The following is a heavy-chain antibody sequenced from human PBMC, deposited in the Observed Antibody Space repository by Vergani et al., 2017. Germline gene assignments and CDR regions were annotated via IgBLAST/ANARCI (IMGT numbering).Heavy chain of an antibody. D-gene: IGHD2-15*01. CDR2: IYHSGVT. CDR3: ARTPPANDAPAWFAP. Sequence: QVQLQESGPGVVRPSGTLSLKCSVSGYSISGGYYWAWLRQTPGKGLEWIGQIYHSGVTHYNPSFKGRVTMSVAPSKNQFSLELDSVTAADTAIYYCARTPPANDAPAWFAPWGRGIRVTVSS. J-gene: IGHJ5*02. CDR1: GYSISGGYY. V-gene: IGHV4-38-2*02.